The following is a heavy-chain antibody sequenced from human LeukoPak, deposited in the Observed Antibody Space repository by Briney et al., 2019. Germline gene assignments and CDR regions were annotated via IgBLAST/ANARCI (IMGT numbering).Heavy chain of an antibody. Sequence: GGSLRLSCAASGFTFGSYSMNWARQAPGKGLEWVSYVGSSSSSIRYADSVKGRFTISRDNAKNSLYLQMNSLGAEDTAVYYCARGGSSSWYLPFDYWGQGTLVTVSS. J-gene: IGHJ4*02. CDR2: VGSSSSSI. V-gene: IGHV3-48*01. D-gene: IGHD6-13*01. CDR1: GFTFGSYS. CDR3: ARGGSSSWYLPFDY.